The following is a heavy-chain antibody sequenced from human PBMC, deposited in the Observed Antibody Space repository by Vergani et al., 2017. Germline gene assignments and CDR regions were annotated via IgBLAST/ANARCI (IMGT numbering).Heavy chain of an antibody. CDR1: GFTFSDFS. D-gene: IGHD2-8*01. V-gene: IGHV3-21*06. Sequence: EVQLVESGGGLAKPGGSLRLSCAASGFTFSDFSMSWVRQAPGKGLEWVAFIGSSGPYINYADSVKGRFIISRDNTNNSLFLQLRSLRAEDAAVYYCARDCTSGGCPDNYGMDVWGQGATVTVSS. J-gene: IGHJ6*02. CDR2: IGSSGPYI. CDR3: ARDCTSGGCPDNYGMDV.